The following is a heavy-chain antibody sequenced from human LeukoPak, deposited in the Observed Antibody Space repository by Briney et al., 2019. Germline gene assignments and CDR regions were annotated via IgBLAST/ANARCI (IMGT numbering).Heavy chain of an antibody. Sequence: PSETLSLTCAVHGGSFSGYYWNWIRQPPGKGLEWIGEINHSGSTNYNPSLKSRVTVSVDTSKNQFSLKLSSVTAADTAVYYCARDAFDIWGQGTMVTVSS. V-gene: IGHV4-34*01. CDR2: INHSGST. CDR3: ARDAFDI. CDR1: GGSFSGYY. J-gene: IGHJ3*02.